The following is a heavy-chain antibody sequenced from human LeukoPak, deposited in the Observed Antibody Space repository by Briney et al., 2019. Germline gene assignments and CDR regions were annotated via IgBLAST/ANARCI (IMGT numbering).Heavy chain of an antibody. CDR3: ARDDCDYAFDY. D-gene: IGHD4-17*01. CDR2: ISSSGSTI. V-gene: IGHV3-11*01. J-gene: IGHJ4*02. CDR1: GSTFSDYY. Sequence: KAGGSLRLSCAASGSTFSDYYMSWIRQAPGKGLEWVSYISSSGSTIYYADSVKGRFTISRDNAKNSLYLQMNSLRAEDTAVYYCARDDCDYAFDYWGQGTLVTVSS.